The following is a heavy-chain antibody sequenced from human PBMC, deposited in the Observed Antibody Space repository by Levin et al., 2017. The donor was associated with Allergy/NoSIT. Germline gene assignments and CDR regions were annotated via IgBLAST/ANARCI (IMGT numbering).Heavy chain of an antibody. J-gene: IGHJ4*02. CDR3: ARDLSHTDRAFAY. CDR2: ITHDGTVP. Sequence: PGGSLRLSCAASGFTFSDSHMNWVRQAPGKGLEWVSFITHDGTVPVYADSVKGRFTISRDNVKNSLYLQLNSLKAEDTAVYYCARDLSHTDRAFAYWGQGTLVTVSS. V-gene: IGHV3-21*06. CDR1: GFTFSDSH.